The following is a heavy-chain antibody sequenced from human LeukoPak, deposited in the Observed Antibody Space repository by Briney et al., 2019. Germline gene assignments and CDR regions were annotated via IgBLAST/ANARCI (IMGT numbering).Heavy chain of an antibody. CDR1: GGSISSSSYY. V-gene: IGHV4-39*07. CDR2: IYYSGST. J-gene: IGHJ3*02. CDR3: ARDFTDYYDSSGYNAFDI. D-gene: IGHD3-22*01. Sequence: SETLSLTCTVSGGSISSSSYYWGWIRQPPGKGLEWIGSIYYSGSTYYNPSLKSRVTISVDTSKNQFSLKLSSVTAADTAVYYCARDFTDYYDSSGYNAFDIWGQGTMVTVSS.